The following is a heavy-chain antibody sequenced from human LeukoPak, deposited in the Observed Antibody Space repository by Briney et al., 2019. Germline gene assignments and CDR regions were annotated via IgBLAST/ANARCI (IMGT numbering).Heavy chain of an antibody. CDR1: GGSISSYY. CDR2: IYHSGST. J-gene: IGHJ5*02. V-gene: IGHV4-59*12. D-gene: IGHD6-13*01. Sequence: SETLSLTCIVSGGSISSYYWSWIRQPPGKGLEWIGYIYHSGSTYYNPSLKSRVTISVDRSKNQFSLKLSSVTAADTAVYYCAREAAAAGKGNWFDPWGQGTLVTVSS. CDR3: AREAAAAGKGNWFDP.